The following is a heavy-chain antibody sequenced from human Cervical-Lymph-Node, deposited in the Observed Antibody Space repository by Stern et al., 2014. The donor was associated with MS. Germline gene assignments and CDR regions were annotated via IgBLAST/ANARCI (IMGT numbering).Heavy chain of an antibody. CDR3: ARTVRTYFAFNFDF. J-gene: IGHJ4*02. D-gene: IGHD3-9*01. Sequence: VQLVESGAEVKKPGASVKVSCKASGYTFTFTDYSIHWVRQAPGKGLEWMGRINPNSGSTKYAQQFQGRVTMTRDTSIGTAYLELRGLRSDDTALYYCARTVRTYFAFNFDFWGQGTLVTVSS. V-gene: IGHV1-2*06. CDR1: GYTFTFTDYS. CDR2: INPNSGST.